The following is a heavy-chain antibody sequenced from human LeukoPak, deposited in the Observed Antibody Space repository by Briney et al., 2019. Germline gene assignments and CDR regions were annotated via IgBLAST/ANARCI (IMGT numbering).Heavy chain of an antibody. J-gene: IGHJ4*02. V-gene: IGHV3-7*01. D-gene: IGHD2-2*01. CDR1: GFTFSDYW. CDR3: ARWRGSTSERSDY. CDR2: IKQDGSAK. Sequence: GGSPRLSCTASGFTFSDYWMTWVRQAPGKGLEWVANIKQDGSAKYCVDSVKGRFTISRDNAKNSLYLQMDSLRVEDTATYYCARWRGSTSERSDYWGQGTLVTVSS.